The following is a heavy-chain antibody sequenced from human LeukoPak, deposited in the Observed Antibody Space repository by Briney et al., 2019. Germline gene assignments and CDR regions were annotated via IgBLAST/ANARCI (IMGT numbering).Heavy chain of an antibody. CDR3: ARVPRLGSNFDY. D-gene: IGHD6-19*01. V-gene: IGHV4-39*01. CDR2: IYYSGST. Sequence: KPSETLSLTCTVSGGSISSSRYYWGWIRQPPGKGLEWIGSIYYSGSTYYNPSLKSRVTISVDTSKNQFSLKLSSVTAADTAVYYCARVPRLGSNFDYWGQGTLVTVSS. J-gene: IGHJ4*02. CDR1: GGSISSSRYY.